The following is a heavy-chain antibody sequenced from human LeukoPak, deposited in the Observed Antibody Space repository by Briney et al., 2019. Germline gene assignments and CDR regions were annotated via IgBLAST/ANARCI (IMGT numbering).Heavy chain of an antibody. D-gene: IGHD1-14*01. V-gene: IGHV3-23*01. CDR2: SYSDTNT. J-gene: IGHJ3*02. CDR3: VRKNRDFNAAFDI. Sequence: GGSLRLSCAASGFTFSSYAMSWVRQAPGKGLEWVSISYSDTNTNYADSVKGRFTISRDTSQNTLSLQMNSLRAEDTAVYYCVRKNRDFNAAFDIWGQGTVVTVSA. CDR1: GFTFSSYA.